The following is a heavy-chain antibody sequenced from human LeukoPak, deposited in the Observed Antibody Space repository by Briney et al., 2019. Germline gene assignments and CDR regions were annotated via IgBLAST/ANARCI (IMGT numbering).Heavy chain of an antibody. CDR3: AREVRGYYFDY. Sequence: GGSLRLSCAASGFTFSSYEMNWVRQAPGKGLEWVSVISSGGNTYYADSVKGRFTISRDISKNTLYLQMNGLRAEDTAVYYCAREVRGYYFDYWGQGTLVTVSS. CDR1: GFTFSSYE. V-gene: IGHV3-53*01. CDR2: ISSGGNT. D-gene: IGHD3-22*01. J-gene: IGHJ4*02.